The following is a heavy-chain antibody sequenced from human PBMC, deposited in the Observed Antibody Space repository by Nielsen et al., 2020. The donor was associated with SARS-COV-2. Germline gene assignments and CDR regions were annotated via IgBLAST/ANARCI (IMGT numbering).Heavy chain of an antibody. V-gene: IGHV3-21*01. CDR1: GFTFSSYS. CDR3: ARDSYSCGYDY. J-gene: IGHJ4*02. CDR2: ISSSSSYI. D-gene: IGHD5-18*01. Sequence: GGSLRVSCAASGFTFSSYSMNWVRQAPGKGLEWVSSISSSSSYIYYADSVKGRFTISRDNAKNSLYLQMNSLRAEDTAVYYCARDSYSCGYDYWGQGTLVTVSS.